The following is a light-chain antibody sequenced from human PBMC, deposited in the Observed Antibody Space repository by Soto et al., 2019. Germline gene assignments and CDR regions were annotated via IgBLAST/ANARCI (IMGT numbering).Light chain of an antibody. J-gene: IGKJ4*01. CDR3: QQYNSYPVS. CDR1: QDISNH. V-gene: IGKV1-16*02. Sequence: DIQMTQSPSSLSASVGDRVTITCRASQDISNHLVWFQQKPGKAPKSLISAASSLQSGVPSKFSGSGSGTDFTLTISSLQPEDFATYYCQQYNSYPVSFGGGTKVEIK. CDR2: AAS.